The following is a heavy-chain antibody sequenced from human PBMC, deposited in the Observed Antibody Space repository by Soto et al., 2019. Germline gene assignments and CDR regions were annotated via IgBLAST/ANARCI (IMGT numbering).Heavy chain of an antibody. V-gene: IGHV3-30*18. Sequence: TGGSLRLSCAASGFTFSSYGMHWVRQAPGKGLEWVAVISYDGSNKYYADSVKGRFTISRDNSKNTLYLQMNSLRAEDTAVYYCAEVDGYDSSGPLPWGQGTLVTVSS. CDR1: GFTFSSYG. CDR2: ISYDGSNK. J-gene: IGHJ4*02. D-gene: IGHD3-22*01. CDR3: AEVDGYDSSGPLP.